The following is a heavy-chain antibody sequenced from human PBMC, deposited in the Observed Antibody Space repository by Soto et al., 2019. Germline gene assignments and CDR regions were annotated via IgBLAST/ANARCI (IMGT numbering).Heavy chain of an antibody. Sequence: EVQMVESGGGLIQPGGSLRLSCAASGFTVSSNYMSWVRQAPGKGLAGVSVIYSGGSTYYADSVKGRFTISRDNAKNTLYLPMNSLRAEDTAVYYCARHITMYPLLVSWCQGTLVTVSS. CDR1: GFTVSSNY. D-gene: IGHD3-10*02. CDR2: IYSGGST. CDR3: ARHITMYPLLVS. V-gene: IGHV3-53*01. J-gene: IGHJ5*02.